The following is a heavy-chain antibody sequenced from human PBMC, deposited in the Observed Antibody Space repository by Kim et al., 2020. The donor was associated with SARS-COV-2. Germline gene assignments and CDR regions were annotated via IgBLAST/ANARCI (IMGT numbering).Heavy chain of an antibody. CDR3: ARDDTPPGWWELPPVDYYYGMDV. Sequence: GGSLRLSCAASGFTFSSYWMSWVRQAPGKGLEWVANIKQDGSEKYYVDSVKGRFTISRDNAKNSLYLQMNSLRAEDTAVYYCARDDTPPGWWELPPVDYYYGMDVWGQGTTVTVSS. D-gene: IGHD1-26*01. CDR2: IKQDGSEK. J-gene: IGHJ6*02. CDR1: GFTFSSYW. V-gene: IGHV3-7*01.